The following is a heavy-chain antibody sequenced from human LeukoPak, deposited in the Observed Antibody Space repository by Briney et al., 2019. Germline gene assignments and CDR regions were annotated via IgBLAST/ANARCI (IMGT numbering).Heavy chain of an antibody. CDR1: GASVTDYY. J-gene: IGHJ5*02. Sequence: PSETLSLTCTVSGASVTDYYWSWIRQSPGKGLEWISYIHHSGNSDYNPSLRSRVTTSLDTSKNQFSLNLISVAAADTAVYYCTRGHWGLQSWSQGTLVTVSS. D-gene: IGHD7-27*01. CDR3: TRGHWGLQS. CDR2: IHHSGNS. V-gene: IGHV4-59*02.